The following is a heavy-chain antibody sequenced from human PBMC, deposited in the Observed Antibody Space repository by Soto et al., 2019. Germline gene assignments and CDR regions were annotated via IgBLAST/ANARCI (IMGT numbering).Heavy chain of an antibody. CDR1: GFTFSSYA. V-gene: IGHV3-23*01. CDR2: VIGSGVST. Sequence: LRLSCAASGFTFSSYAMSWVRQAPGKGLEWVSAVIGSGVSTYYADSVKGRFTISRHNSKNTLYLLMNSLRAEDTAVYYCARDFRPPYGVRYFDYWGQGTLVTVAS. D-gene: IGHD4-17*01. CDR3: ARDFRPPYGVRYFDY. J-gene: IGHJ4*02.